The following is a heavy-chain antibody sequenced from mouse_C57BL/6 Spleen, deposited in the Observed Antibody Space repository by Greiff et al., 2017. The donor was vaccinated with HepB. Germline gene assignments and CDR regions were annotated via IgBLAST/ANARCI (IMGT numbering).Heavy chain of an antibody. V-gene: IGHV1-69*01. CDR1: GYTFTSYW. J-gene: IGHJ2*01. CDR2: IDPSDSYT. Sequence: QVQLQQSGAELVMPGASVKLSCKASGYTFTSYWMHWVKQRPGQGLEWIGEIDPSDSYTNYNQKFKGKSTLTVDKSSSTAYMQLSSLTSEDSAVYYCARRDYGSSYGYWGQGTTLTVSS. CDR3: ARRDYGSSYGY. D-gene: IGHD1-1*01.